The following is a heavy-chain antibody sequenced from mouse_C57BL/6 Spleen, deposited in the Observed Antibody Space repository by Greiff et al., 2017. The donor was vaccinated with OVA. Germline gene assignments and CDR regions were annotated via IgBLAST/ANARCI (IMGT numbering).Heavy chain of an antibody. Sequence: EVQGVESGGGLVKPGGSLKLSCAASGFTFSSYAMSWVRQTPEKRLEWVATISDGGSYTYYPDNVKGRFTISRDNAKNNLYLQMSHLKSEDTAMYYCARVPYYYGSSYEYAMDDWGKGTSVTVSS. D-gene: IGHD1-1*01. CDR2: ISDGGSYT. CDR3: ARVPYYYGSSYEYAMDD. CDR1: GFTFSSYA. V-gene: IGHV5-4*01. J-gene: IGHJ4*01.